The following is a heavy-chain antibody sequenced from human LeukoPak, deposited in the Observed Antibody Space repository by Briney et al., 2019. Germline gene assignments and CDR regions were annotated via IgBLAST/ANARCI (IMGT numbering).Heavy chain of an antibody. CDR2: INPDSGGT. J-gene: IGHJ4*02. CDR1: GYTFTAYF. D-gene: IGHD3-10*01. Sequence: ASVKVSCKASGYTFTAYFMHWVRQAPGQGLEWMGWINPDSGGTNYAQKFQGRVTMTRDTSISTAYMELSGLRSDDMAVYYCARAYFGYVSGSNFDYWGQGTLVTVSS. V-gene: IGHV1-2*02. CDR3: ARAYFGYVSGSNFDY.